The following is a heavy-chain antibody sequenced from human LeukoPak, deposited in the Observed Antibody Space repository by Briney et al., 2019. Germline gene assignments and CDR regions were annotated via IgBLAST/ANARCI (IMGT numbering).Heavy chain of an antibody. V-gene: IGHV4-59*01. J-gene: IGHJ4*02. Sequence: PETLSLTCTVSGGSIRTYYWSWIRQPPGQGLEWIGDIYYSGSTNYNPSLKSRVTISEDTSTNQFSLKLSAVTAADTAVYYCARDLGFGYFDYGGQGTVVTVSA. CDR1: GGSIRTYY. CDR3: ARDLGFGYFDY. CDR2: IYYSGST. D-gene: IGHD3-16*01.